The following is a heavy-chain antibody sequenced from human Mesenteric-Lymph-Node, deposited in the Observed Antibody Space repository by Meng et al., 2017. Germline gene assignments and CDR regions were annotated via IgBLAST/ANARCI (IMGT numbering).Heavy chain of an antibody. CDR2: IYHSGST. D-gene: IGHD4-23*01. V-gene: IGHV4-4*02. J-gene: IGHJ2*01. Sequence: QGQLQGSGHGLVKPSGTLALTCAVSGGSMSRSNWWRWVRQPPGKGLEWIGEIYHSGSTNYNPSLKSRVTISVDKSKNQFSLKLGSVTAADTAVYYCARDGIDYGGKWWYFDLWGRGTLVTVSS. CDR3: ARDGIDYGGKWWYFDL. CDR1: GGSMSRSNW.